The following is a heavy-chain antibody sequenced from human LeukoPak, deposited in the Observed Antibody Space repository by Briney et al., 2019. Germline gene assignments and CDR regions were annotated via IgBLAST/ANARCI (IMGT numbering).Heavy chain of an antibody. J-gene: IGHJ4*02. Sequence: ASVKVSCKDSGYTFTGYYMHWVRQAPGQGLEWMGWINPNSGGTNYAQKFQGRVTMTRDTSISTAYMELSRLRSDDTAVYYCARATYYYGSGSYYNYYFDYWGQGTLVTASS. CDR2: INPNSGGT. CDR3: ARATYYYGSGSYYNYYFDY. CDR1: GYTFTGYY. D-gene: IGHD3-10*01. V-gene: IGHV1-2*02.